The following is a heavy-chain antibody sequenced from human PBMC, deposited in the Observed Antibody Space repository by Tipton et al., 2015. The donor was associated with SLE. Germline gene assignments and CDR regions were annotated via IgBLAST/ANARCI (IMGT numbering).Heavy chain of an antibody. CDR2: VYYSGST. D-gene: IGHD2-2*02. CDR1: GDSISANSYH. Sequence: GLVKPSETLSLICTVSGDSISANSYHWGWVRQPPGKGLEWIGNVYYSGSTYYSASLRSRVTTSLDRSKNHFSLTLNSVTAADTAVYYCARGFLYDGFQVWGQGTLVTVSS. CDR3: ARGFLYDGFQV. V-gene: IGHV4-39*07. J-gene: IGHJ1*01.